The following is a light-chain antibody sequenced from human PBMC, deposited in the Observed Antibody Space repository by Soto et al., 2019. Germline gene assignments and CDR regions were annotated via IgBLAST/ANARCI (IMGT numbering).Light chain of an antibody. J-gene: IGKJ4*01. CDR3: HQYNNWPLT. CDR2: TAS. Sequence: EIVMTQSPATLSVSPGERATLSCRASQSVTSNLAWYQQKPGQAPRLLIYTASTRATGIPARFSGSGSGTEFTLTISSLQSEDFAGYYCHQYNNWPLTFGGGTKVEIK. CDR1: QSVTSN. V-gene: IGKV3-15*01.